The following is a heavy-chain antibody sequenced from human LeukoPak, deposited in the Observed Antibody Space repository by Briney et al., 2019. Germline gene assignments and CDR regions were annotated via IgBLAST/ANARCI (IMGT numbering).Heavy chain of an antibody. J-gene: IGHJ4*02. V-gene: IGHV3-23*01. CDR3: ARRGNPGTYFDY. CDR2: ISGSGGST. Sequence: GGSLRLSCAASGFTFSSYAMSWVRQAPGKGLEWVSAISGSGGSTYYADSVKGRFTISRDNSKNTLYLQMNTLRVEDTAVYYCARRGNPGTYFDYWGLGTLVAVSS. CDR1: GFTFSSYA. D-gene: IGHD6-13*01.